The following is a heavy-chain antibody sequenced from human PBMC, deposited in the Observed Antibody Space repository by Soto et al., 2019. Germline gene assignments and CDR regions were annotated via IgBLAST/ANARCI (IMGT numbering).Heavy chain of an antibody. CDR1: GYTFTSYA. V-gene: IGHV1-3*01. CDR3: ARGIAVAGVDYYYYGMGV. Sequence: ASVKVSCKASGYTFTSYAMHWVRQAPGQRLEWMGWINAGNGNTKYSQKFQGRVTITRDTSASTAYMELSSLRSEDTAVYYCARGIAVAGVDYYYYGMGVWGQGTTVTVSS. D-gene: IGHD6-19*01. J-gene: IGHJ6*02. CDR2: INAGNGNT.